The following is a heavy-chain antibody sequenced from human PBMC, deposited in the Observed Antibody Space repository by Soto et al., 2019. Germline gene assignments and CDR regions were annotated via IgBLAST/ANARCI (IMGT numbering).Heavy chain of an antibody. V-gene: IGHV4-4*07. CDR1: GGSLRNSY. Sequence: NPSETLSLTCTVSGGSLRNSYWTWIRQPAGKGLEWIGRIFPSGSTNYNPSLKSRVTMSVDTSKNQFSLAFSFVTAADTAVYYCARGSLAIDYWGQGTQVTVSS. CDR2: IFPSGST. CDR3: ARGSLAIDY. J-gene: IGHJ4*02. D-gene: IGHD3-16*02.